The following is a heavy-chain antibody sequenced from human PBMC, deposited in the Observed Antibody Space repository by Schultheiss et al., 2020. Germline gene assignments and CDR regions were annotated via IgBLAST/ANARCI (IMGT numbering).Heavy chain of an antibody. Sequence: SETLSLTCAVSGYSISSDYYWGWIRQPPGKGLEWIGRIYTSGSTNYNPSLKSRVTISVDTSKNQFSLKLSSVTAADTAVYYCARVSEVHMDVWGQGTTVTVS. CDR2: IYTSGST. J-gene: IGHJ6*02. V-gene: IGHV4-38-2*01. CDR3: ARVSEVHMDV. CDR1: GYSISSDYY.